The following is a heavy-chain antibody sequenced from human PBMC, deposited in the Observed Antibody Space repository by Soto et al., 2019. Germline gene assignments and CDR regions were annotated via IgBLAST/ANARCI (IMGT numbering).Heavy chain of an antibody. V-gene: IGHV3-21*01. CDR1: GFTFSSYS. CDR3: ARDNCDFWSGYWPQNYYGMDV. D-gene: IGHD3-3*01. J-gene: IGHJ6*02. CDR2: ISSSSSYI. Sequence: GGSLRLSCAASGFTFSSYSMNWVRQAPGKGLEWVSSISSSSSYIYYADSVKGRFTISRDNAKNSLYLQMNSLRAEDTAVYYCARDNCDFWSGYWPQNYYGMDVWGQGTTVTVSS.